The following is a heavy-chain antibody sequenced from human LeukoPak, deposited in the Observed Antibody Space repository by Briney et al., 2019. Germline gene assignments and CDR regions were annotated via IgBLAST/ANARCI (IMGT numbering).Heavy chain of an antibody. Sequence: PGGALRLSYATSTFTFSSYTMNWVRQAPGEGLEWVSSISPSGNSKYHADSVKGRFTISRDNAENSLYMQMNSLRAEDTGVYYCVRDFLGESGAGGYWGQGTLVTVSS. V-gene: IGHV3-21*01. CDR3: VRDFLGESGAGGY. J-gene: IGHJ4*02. CDR2: ISPSGNSK. CDR1: TFTFSSYT. D-gene: IGHD3-10*01.